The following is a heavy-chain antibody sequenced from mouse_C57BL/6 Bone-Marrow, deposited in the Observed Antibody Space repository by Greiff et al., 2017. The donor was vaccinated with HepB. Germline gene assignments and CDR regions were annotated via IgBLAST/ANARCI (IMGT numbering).Heavy chain of an antibody. CDR3: TTGYGSSYWYFDG. D-gene: IGHD1-1*01. V-gene: IGHV14-4*01. J-gene: IGHJ1*03. Sequence: EVQLQQSGAELVRPGASVKLSCTASGFNIKDDYMHWVKQRPEQGLEWIGWIDPENGDTEYASKFQGKATITADTSSNTAYLQLSSLTSEDTAVYYCTTGYGSSYWYFDGWGTGTTVTVSS. CDR1: GFNIKDDY. CDR2: IDPENGDT.